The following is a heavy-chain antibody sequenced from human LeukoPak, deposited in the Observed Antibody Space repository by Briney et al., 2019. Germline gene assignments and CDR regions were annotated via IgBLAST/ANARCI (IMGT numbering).Heavy chain of an antibody. CDR1: GFTFSNAW. V-gene: IGHV3-53*01. CDR3: ARAATRWELPNDAFDI. D-gene: IGHD2-15*01. CDR2: IYSGGST. J-gene: IGHJ3*02. Sequence: GGSLRLSCAASGFTFSNAWMSWVRQAPGKGLKWVSVIYSGGSTYYADSVKGRFTISRDNSKNTLYLQMNSLRPEDTAVYYCARAATRWELPNDAFDIWGQGTMVTVSS.